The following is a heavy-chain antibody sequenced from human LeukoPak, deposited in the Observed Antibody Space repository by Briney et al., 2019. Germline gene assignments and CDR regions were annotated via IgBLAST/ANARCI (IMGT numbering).Heavy chain of an antibody. V-gene: IGHV4-59*01. CDR2: IYYSGDT. Sequence: SETLSLTCTVSRGSISGYSWSWIRQSPGGGLEWIGYIYYSGDTAYNPSLRSRVTMSVDTSKNQFSLQLRSMTTADTAVYYCARVRDYYYYMDAWGKGTTVTVSS. CDR3: ARVRDYYYYMDA. CDR1: RGSISGYS. J-gene: IGHJ6*03. D-gene: IGHD3-10*01.